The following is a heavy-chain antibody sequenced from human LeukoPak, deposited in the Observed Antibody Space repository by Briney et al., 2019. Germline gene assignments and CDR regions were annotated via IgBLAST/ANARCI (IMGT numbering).Heavy chain of an antibody. D-gene: IGHD3-10*01. CDR3: AGVAFRKGSYYWDY. CDR2: ISAYNGNT. CDR1: GYTFTSYG. V-gene: IGHV1-18*01. Sequence: GASVKVSCKASGYTFTSYGISWVRQAPGQGLEWMGWISAYNGNTNYAQKLQGRVTMTTDTSTSTAYMELRSLRSDDTAVYYCAGVAFRKGSYYWDYWGQGTLVTVSS. J-gene: IGHJ4*02.